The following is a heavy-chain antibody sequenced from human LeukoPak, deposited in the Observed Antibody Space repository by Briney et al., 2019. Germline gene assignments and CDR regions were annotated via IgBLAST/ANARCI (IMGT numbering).Heavy chain of an antibody. CDR1: GGSISSGGYS. CDR2: IYHSGST. CDR3: ARTLFWSGRSRRGGFDP. D-gene: IGHD3-3*01. J-gene: IGHJ5*02. Sequence: SETLSLTCAVSGGSISSGGYSWSWIRQPPGKGLEWIGYIYHSGSTYYNPSLKSRVTISVDRSKNQFSLKLSSVTAADTAVYYCARTLFWSGRSRRGGFDPWGQGTLVTVSS. V-gene: IGHV4-30-2*01.